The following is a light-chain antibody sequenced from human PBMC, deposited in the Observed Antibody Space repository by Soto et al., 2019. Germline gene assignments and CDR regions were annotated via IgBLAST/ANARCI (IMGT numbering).Light chain of an antibody. V-gene: IGKV1-39*01. CDR3: QQSYSNMWT. CDR1: QSISSY. CDR2: AAS. Sequence: DIQMTQSPSTLSASVGDRVTITWRASQSISSYLNWYQKKPGKAPKLLIYAASSLQSGVPSRLSGSGSGTDLTLTISSMQNEDFATYYCQQSYSNMWTFGHGTKVDIK. J-gene: IGKJ1*01.